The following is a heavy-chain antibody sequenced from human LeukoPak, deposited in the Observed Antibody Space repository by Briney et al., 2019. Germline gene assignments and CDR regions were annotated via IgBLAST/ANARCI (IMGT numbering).Heavy chain of an antibody. Sequence: GSLRLSCADSGFTFSSYEMNRVRHAPGKRLEWIASVHYSGSTYYNPSLKSRVTMSVDTSKNQFSLKLSSVTAADTAVYFCARQLYVSGSYYAPMDVWGKGTTLTISS. CDR2: VHYSGST. CDR1: GFTFSSYE. CDR3: ARQLYVSGSYYAPMDV. V-gene: IGHV4-59*04. D-gene: IGHD3-10*01. J-gene: IGHJ6*03.